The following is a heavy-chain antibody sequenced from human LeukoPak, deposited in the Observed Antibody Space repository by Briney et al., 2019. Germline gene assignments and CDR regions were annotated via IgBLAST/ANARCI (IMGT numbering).Heavy chain of an antibody. Sequence: PSETLSLTCTVSGGSISSGDYYWSWIRQPPGKGLEWIGYIYYSGSTYYNPSLKSRVTISVDTSKNQFSLKLSSVTAADTAVYYCARHRSGGVATTYYYYYYMDVWGKGTTVTVSS. CDR1: GGSISSGDYY. CDR2: IYYSGST. CDR3: ARHRSGGVATTYYYYYYMDV. V-gene: IGHV4-39*01. D-gene: IGHD5-24*01. J-gene: IGHJ6*03.